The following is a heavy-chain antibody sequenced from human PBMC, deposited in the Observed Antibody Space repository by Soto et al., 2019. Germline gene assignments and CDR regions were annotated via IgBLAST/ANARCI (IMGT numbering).Heavy chain of an antibody. CDR2: ILPIFGTP. D-gene: IGHD3-22*01. V-gene: IGHV1-69*13. CDR1: GGTFSNSA. Sequence: SVKVSCKASGGTFSNSAIIWVRQAPGQGLEWMGGILPIFGTPNYAQKFQGRLTISADEFSSTAYMELNILRSEDTAVYYCAKTYYYDSSSYAHVDYFDYWGQGTLVTVSS. J-gene: IGHJ4*02. CDR3: AKTYYYDSSSYAHVDYFDY.